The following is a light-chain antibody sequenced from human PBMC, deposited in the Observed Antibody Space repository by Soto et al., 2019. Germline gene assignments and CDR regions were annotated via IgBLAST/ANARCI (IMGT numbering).Light chain of an antibody. V-gene: IGLV4-69*01. J-gene: IGLJ2*01. CDR1: SGHSSYA. Sequence: QPVLTQSPSASASLGASVKLTCTLSSGHSSYAIAWHQQQPEKGPRYLVRLNSDGSHSKGDGNPDRFSGSSSGAERYLTISSLRSEDEADYYCQTWDTGIVVFGGGTKLTVL. CDR3: QTWDTGIVV. CDR2: LNSDGSH.